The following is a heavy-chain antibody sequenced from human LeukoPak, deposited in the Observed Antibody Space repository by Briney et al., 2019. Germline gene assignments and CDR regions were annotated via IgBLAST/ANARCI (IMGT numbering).Heavy chain of an antibody. J-gene: IGHJ6*02. Sequence: EASVKVSCKASGYTFTDYYMHWVRQAPGQGLEWMGWIDPKSDGTKFADKFQGRVTMTRDTSSSTAYMELTRLRSDDTAVYYCARRGFLAAGGKYYYYGMDVWGQGTTVTVSS. CDR3: ARRGFLAAGGKYYYYGMDV. CDR1: GYTFTDYY. D-gene: IGHD6-13*01. CDR2: IDPKSDGT. V-gene: IGHV1-2*02.